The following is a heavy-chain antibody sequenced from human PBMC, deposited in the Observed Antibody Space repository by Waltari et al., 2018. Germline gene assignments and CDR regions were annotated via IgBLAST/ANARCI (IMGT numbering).Heavy chain of an antibody. CDR2: IIPILGIA. Sequence: QAQLVQSGAEVKKPGSSVKVSCKASGGTFSSYAISWVRQAPGQGLEWMGGIIPILGIANYAQKFQGRVTITADKSTSTAYMELSSLRSEDTAVYYCARVGGRVLRYFDWFSLPGYFDLWGRGTLVTVSS. D-gene: IGHD3-9*01. CDR1: GGTFSSYA. V-gene: IGHV1-69*10. J-gene: IGHJ2*01. CDR3: ARVGGRVLRYFDWFSLPGYFDL.